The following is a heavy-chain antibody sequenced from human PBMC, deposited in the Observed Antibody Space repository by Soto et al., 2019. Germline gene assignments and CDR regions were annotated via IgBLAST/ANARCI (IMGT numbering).Heavy chain of an antibody. Sequence: SETLSLTCTVSGGSISSYYWSWIRQPPGKGLEWIGYIYYSGSTNYNPSLKSRVTISVDTSKNQFSLKLSSVTAADTAVYYCARLLYYYDSSGSRRRYAFVIWGQGTMVTVSS. CDR2: IYYSGST. D-gene: IGHD3-22*01. CDR3: ARLLYYYDSSGSRRRYAFVI. CDR1: GGSISSYY. V-gene: IGHV4-59*01. J-gene: IGHJ3*02.